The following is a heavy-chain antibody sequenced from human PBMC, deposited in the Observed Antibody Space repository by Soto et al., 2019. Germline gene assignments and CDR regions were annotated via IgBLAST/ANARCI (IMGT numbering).Heavy chain of an antibody. J-gene: IGHJ4*02. CDR1: GVSMSGHF. CDR3: AKLSAAERNSPFFTVFDS. D-gene: IGHD3-10*01. Sequence: SETLSLTCGVSGVSMSGHFWNWIRQTPGRGLQWIGYIYHTGSTRYHPSLDSRVSISIDTSKSQFSLNLTSVTAADTATYYCAKLSAAERNSPFFTVFDSRGQGAQVTVSS. CDR2: IYHTGST. V-gene: IGHV4-59*11.